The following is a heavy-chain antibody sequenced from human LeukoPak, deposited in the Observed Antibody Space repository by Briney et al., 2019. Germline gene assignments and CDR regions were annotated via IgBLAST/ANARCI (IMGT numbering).Heavy chain of an antibody. V-gene: IGHV1-69*13. CDR1: GGTFSNYA. J-gene: IGHJ4*02. Sequence: ASVKVSCKASGGTFSNYAISWVRQAPGQGLEWMGGIIPIFGTANYAQKFQGRVTITADESTSTAYMELSSLRSEDTAVYYCASCSLGLLKRYLYYFDYWGQGTLVTVSS. CDR3: ASCSLGLLKRYLYYFDY. D-gene: IGHD2-15*01. CDR2: IIPIFGTA.